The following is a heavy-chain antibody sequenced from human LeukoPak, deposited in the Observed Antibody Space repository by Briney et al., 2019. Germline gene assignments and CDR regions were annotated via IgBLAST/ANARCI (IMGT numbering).Heavy chain of an antibody. CDR3: AIVYGDPEDY. Sequence: GGSLRLSCAASGFTFSSYAMHWVRQAPGKGLEWVAVISYDGSNKYYADSVKGRFTISRDNSKNTLYLQMNSLRAEDTAVYCCAIVYGDPEDYWGQGTLVTVSS. J-gene: IGHJ4*02. CDR1: GFTFSSYA. CDR2: ISYDGSNK. D-gene: IGHD4-17*01. V-gene: IGHV3-30-3*02.